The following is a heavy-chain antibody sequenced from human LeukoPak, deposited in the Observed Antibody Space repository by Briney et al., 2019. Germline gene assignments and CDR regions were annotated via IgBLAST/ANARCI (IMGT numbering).Heavy chain of an antibody. CDR3: ARDFGGSYYDRSAYPLGWFDP. J-gene: IGHJ5*02. CDR1: GFTVSSNY. D-gene: IGHD3-22*01. Sequence: GGSLRLSCAASGFTVSSNYMNWVRQAPGEGLEWVSVIYSGGSTYYSDSVKGRFTISRDNSKNTLYPQMNSLRAEDTAVYYCARDFGGSYYDRSAYPLGWFDPWGQGTLVTVSS. V-gene: IGHV3-53*01. CDR2: IYSGGST.